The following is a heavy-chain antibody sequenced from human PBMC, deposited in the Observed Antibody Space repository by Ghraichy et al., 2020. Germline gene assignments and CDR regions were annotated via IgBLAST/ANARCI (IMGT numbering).Heavy chain of an antibody. Sequence: SETLSLTCTVSGGSISSSSYYWGWIRQPPGKGLEWIGSIYYSGSTYYNPSLKSRVTISVDTSKNQFSLKLSSVTAADTAVYYCARHYFPEAAMALWGQGTLVTVSS. CDR1: GGSISSSSYY. D-gene: IGHD5-18*01. V-gene: IGHV4-39*07. CDR3: ARHYFPEAAMAL. CDR2: IYYSGST. J-gene: IGHJ4*02.